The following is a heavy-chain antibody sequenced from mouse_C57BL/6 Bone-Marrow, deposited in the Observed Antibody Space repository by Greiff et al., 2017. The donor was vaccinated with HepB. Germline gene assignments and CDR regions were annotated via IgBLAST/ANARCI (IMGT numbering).Heavy chain of an antibody. J-gene: IGHJ4*01. D-gene: IGHD1-2*01. CDR2: IDPSDSYT. CDR1: GYTFTSYW. Sequence: QVQLQQPGAELVRPGTSVKLSCKASGYTFTSYWMHWVKQRPGQGLEWIGVIDPSDSYTNYNQKFKGKATLTVDTSSSTAYMQLRSLTSEDSAVYYCARRLLYYAMDYWGQGTSVTVSS. V-gene: IGHV1-59*01. CDR3: ARRLLYYAMDY.